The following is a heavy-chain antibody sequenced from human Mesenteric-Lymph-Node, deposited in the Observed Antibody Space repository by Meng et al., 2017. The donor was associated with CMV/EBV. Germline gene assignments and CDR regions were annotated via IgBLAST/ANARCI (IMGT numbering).Heavy chain of an antibody. CDR1: GYTFTGYY. CDR2: INPNSGGT. Sequence: ASVKVSCKASGYTFTGYYMHWVRQAPGQGLEWMGWINPNSGGTNYAQKFQGRVTMTRDTSISTAYMELSRLRSDDTAVYYCARVSSSGWHYFDYWGQGTLVTVS. J-gene: IGHJ4*02. V-gene: IGHV1-2*02. D-gene: IGHD6-19*01. CDR3: ARVSSSGWHYFDY.